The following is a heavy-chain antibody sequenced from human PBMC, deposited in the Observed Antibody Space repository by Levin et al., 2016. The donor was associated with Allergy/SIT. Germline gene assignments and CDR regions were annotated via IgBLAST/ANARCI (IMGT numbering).Heavy chain of an antibody. CDR2: IIPIFGTA. D-gene: IGHD3-10*01. Sequence: SVKVSCKASGGTFSSYAISWVRQAPGQGLEWMGGIIPIFGTANYAQKFQGRVTITADESTSTAYMELSSLRSEDTAVYYCARSDGIGSGSYEQTYYFDYWGQGTLVTVSS. V-gene: IGHV1-69*13. CDR3: ARSDGIGSGSYEQTYYFDY. CDR1: GGTFSSYA. J-gene: IGHJ4*02.